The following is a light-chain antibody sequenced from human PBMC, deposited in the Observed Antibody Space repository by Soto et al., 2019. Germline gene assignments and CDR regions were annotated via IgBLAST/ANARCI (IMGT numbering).Light chain of an antibody. V-gene: IGKV1-39*01. CDR1: QVIGTY. CDR2: AAS. CDR3: QQSYSTPVT. J-gene: IGKJ4*01. Sequence: DIQMTQSPSSLSASVGDRVTVTCRASQVIGTYLNWYQQKPGKAPNLLIFAASNLQTGVPSRFSGSRSGTDFTLTISSLQPEDFATYFCQQSYSTPVTFGGGTKVEI.